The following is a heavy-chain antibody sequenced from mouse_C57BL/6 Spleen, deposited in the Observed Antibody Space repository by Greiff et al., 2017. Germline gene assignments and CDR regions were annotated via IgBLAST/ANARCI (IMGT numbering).Heavy chain of an antibody. V-gene: IGHV3-6*01. CDR1: GYSITSGYY. J-gene: IGHJ4*01. CDR3: ARDLVITTVVATDYYAMDY. D-gene: IGHD1-1*01. Sequence: EVKLMESGPGLVKPSQSLSLTCSVTGYSITSGYYWNWIRQFPGNKLEWMGYISYDGSNNYNPSLKNRISITRDTSKNQFFLKLNSVTTEDTATYYCARDLVITTVVATDYYAMDYWGQGTSVTVSS. CDR2: ISYDGSN.